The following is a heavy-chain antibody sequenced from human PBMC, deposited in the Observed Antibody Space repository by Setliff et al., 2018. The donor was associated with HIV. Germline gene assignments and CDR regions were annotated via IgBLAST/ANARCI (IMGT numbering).Heavy chain of an antibody. J-gene: IGHJ6*02. CDR2: INAGNGNT. CDR1: GYTFTDYA. Sequence: GASVKVSCKASGYTFTDYAIYWMRQAPGQRLEWLGWINAGNGNTEYSQNFQGRVTISRDTSASTAYMELSSPRSEDTAVYYCARDSAIVTTIIDHYYGMDVWGQGTTVTVSS. D-gene: IGHD5-12*01. V-gene: IGHV1-3*01. CDR3: ARDSAIVTTIIDHYYGMDV.